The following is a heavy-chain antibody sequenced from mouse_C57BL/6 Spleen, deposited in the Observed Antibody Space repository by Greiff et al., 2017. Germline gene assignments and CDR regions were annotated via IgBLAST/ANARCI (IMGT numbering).Heavy chain of an antibody. V-gene: IGHV1-53*01. CDR2: INPSNGGT. Sequence: QVQLQQSGTELVKPGASVKLSCKASGYTFTSYWMHWVKQRPGQGLEWIGNINPSNGGTNYNEKFKSKATLTVDKSSSTAYMQLSSLTSEDSAVYYCARSLYYGGVFDYWGQGTTLTVSS. D-gene: IGHD2-1*01. J-gene: IGHJ2*01. CDR3: ARSLYYGGVFDY. CDR1: GYTFTSYW.